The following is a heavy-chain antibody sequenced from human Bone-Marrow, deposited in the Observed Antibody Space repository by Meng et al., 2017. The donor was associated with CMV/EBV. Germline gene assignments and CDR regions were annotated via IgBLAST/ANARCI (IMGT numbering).Heavy chain of an antibody. Sequence: QGPLVKVGAEVKKPGASVKVSCKASGYTFTGYYMHWVRQAPGQGLEWMGWINPNSGGTNYAQKFQGRVTMTRDTSISTAYMELSRLRSDDTAVYYCAREEGGYSGYDLGYWGQGTLVTVSS. D-gene: IGHD5-12*01. CDR3: AREEGGYSGYDLGY. CDR1: GYTFTGYY. J-gene: IGHJ4*02. CDR2: INPNSGGT. V-gene: IGHV1-2*02.